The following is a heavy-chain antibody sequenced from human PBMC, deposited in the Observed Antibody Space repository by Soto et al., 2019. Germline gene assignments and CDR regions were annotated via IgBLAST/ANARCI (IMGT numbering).Heavy chain of an antibody. CDR1: GYTFTSYD. D-gene: IGHD1-7*01. J-gene: IGHJ4*02. V-gene: IGHV1-8*01. Sequence: QVQLVQSGAEVKKPGASVKVSCKASGYTFTSYDINWVRQATGQGLEWMGGRNPNSGNTGYAQKFQGRVTMTRNTSISTAYMELSSLRSEDTAVYYCARWQDGTTQLDYWGQGTLVTVSS. CDR3: ARWQDGTTQLDY. CDR2: RNPNSGNT.